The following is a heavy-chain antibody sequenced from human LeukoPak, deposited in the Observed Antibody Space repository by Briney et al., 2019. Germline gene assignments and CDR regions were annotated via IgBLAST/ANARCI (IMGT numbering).Heavy chain of an antibody. CDR3: ARDRSPYYDFWSGHKEGNWFDP. Sequence: SSETLSLTCAVSGGSISSYDWSWIRQPAGKGLGWIGRIYTGGSTTYNPSLKSRVTMSVDTSKNQFSLKLRSVPAADTAVYYSARDRSPYYDFWSGHKEGNWFDPWGQGTLVTVSS. D-gene: IGHD3-3*01. CDR2: IYTGGST. CDR1: GGSISSYD. J-gene: IGHJ5*02. V-gene: IGHV4-4*07.